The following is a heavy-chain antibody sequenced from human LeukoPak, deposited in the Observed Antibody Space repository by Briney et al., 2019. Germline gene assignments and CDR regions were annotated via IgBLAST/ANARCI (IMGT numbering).Heavy chain of an antibody. CDR2: INPNSGGT. J-gene: IGHJ4*02. Sequence: ASVKVSCKASGYTFTGYYMHWVRQAPGQGLEWMGWINPNSGGTNYAQKFQGRVTMTRDTSISTAYMELSRLRSDDTAVYYCARVRVGATRTLDYXGQGTLVTVSS. CDR3: ARVRVGATRTLDY. D-gene: IGHD1-26*01. V-gene: IGHV1-2*02. CDR1: GYTFTGYY.